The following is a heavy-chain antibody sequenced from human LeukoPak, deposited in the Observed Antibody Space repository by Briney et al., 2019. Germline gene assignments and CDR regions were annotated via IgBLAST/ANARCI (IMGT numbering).Heavy chain of an antibody. CDR1: GFTFSSYA. J-gene: IGHJ1*01. CDR2: ISSNGGST. V-gene: IGHV3-64*01. D-gene: IGHD1-26*01. CDR3: AKYSGSYYLSSNLDYFQH. Sequence: GGSLRLSCAASGFTFSSYAMHWVRQAPGKGLEYVSAISSNGGSTYYANSVKGRFTISRDNSKNTLYLQMNSLRAEDTAVYYCAKYSGSYYLSSNLDYFQHWGQGTLVTVSS.